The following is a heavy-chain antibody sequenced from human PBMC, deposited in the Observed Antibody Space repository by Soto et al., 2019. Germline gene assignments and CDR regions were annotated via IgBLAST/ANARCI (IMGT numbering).Heavy chain of an antibody. CDR2: IFSNDEK. D-gene: IGHD2-8*01. Sequence: GSGPTLVNPTETLTLTCTVSGFSLSNARMGVSWIRQPPGKALEWLAHIFSNDEKSYSTSLKSRLTISKDTSKSQVVLTMTNMDPVDTATYYCARILRRSNLVYAKQLYYFDYWGQGTLVTVSS. CDR1: GFSLSNARMG. V-gene: IGHV2-26*01. J-gene: IGHJ4*02. CDR3: ARILRRSNLVYAKQLYYFDY.